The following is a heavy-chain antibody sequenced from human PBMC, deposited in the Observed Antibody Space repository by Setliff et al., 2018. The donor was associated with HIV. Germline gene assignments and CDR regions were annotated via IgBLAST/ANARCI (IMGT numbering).Heavy chain of an antibody. Sequence: PSETLSLTCAVSGGSIDSFSYYWGWIRQTPGKELEWIGNIYHSGSTNYNPSLKSRAAISVDRSKRHFFLKLRSVTAADTAVYYCARGPSINTIRARGYYMDVWAKGTTVTRLL. J-gene: IGHJ6*03. V-gene: IGHV4-39*02. CDR2: IYHSGST. CDR1: GGSIDSFSYY. CDR3: ARGPSINTIRARGYYMDV. D-gene: IGHD3-10*01.